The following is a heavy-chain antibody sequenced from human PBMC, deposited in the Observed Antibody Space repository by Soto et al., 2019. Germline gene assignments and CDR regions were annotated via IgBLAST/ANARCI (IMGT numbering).Heavy chain of an antibody. CDR1: GFTFSSYG. D-gene: IGHD3-10*01. V-gene: IGHV3-30*18. CDR3: AKTNWWFGELQYGDFDY. J-gene: IGHJ4*02. CDR2: ISYDGSNK. Sequence: QVQLVESGGGVVQPGRSLRLSCAASGFTFSSYGMHWVRQAPGKGLEWVAVISYDGSNKSYADSVKGRFTISRDNSKNTMYLQMNSLRAEDTAVYYCAKTNWWFGELQYGDFDYWGQGTLVNVSS.